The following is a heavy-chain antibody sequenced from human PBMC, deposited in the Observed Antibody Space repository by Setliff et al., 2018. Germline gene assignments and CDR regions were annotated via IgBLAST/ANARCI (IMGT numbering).Heavy chain of an antibody. CDR3: ASNALPHYDYSNYEGLYDYYYYMDV. CDR2: IYTSGST. CDR1: GGSISSGSYY. V-gene: IGHV4-61*09. J-gene: IGHJ6*03. D-gene: IGHD4-4*01. Sequence: SETLSLTCTVSGGSISSGSYYWSWIRQPAGKGLEWIGHIYTSGSTNYNPSLKSRVTISVDTSKNQFSLKLSSVTAADTAVCYCASNALPHYDYSNYEGLYDYYYYMDVWGKGTTVTVSS.